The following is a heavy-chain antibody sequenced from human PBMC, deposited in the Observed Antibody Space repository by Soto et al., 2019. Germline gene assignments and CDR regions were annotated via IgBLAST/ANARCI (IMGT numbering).Heavy chain of an antibody. Sequence: LKISCEGSGYRFTSFWIAWVRQMPGKGLEWMGRIHPSDSDIKYSPSFQGHVTISADKSSNTAYLHWGSLKASDTAMYYCARHDGDSGYHLDYWGQGALVTVSS. CDR2: IHPSDSDI. CDR3: ARHDGDSGYHLDY. CDR1: GYRFTSFW. D-gene: IGHD5-12*01. V-gene: IGHV5-10-1*01. J-gene: IGHJ4*02.